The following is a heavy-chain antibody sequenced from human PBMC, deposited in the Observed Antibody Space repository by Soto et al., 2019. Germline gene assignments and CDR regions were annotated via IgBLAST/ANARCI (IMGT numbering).Heavy chain of an antibody. Sequence: SETLSLTCTVSGGSISSGDYYWSWIRQPPGKGLEWIGYIYYSGSTYYNPSLKSRVTISVDTSKNQFSLKLSSVTAADTAVYYCARVPFNYDFWSGYYNNWFDPWGQGTLVTVS. CDR2: IYYSGST. V-gene: IGHV4-30-4*01. CDR3: ARVPFNYDFWSGYYNNWFDP. D-gene: IGHD3-3*01. CDR1: GGSISSGDYY. J-gene: IGHJ5*02.